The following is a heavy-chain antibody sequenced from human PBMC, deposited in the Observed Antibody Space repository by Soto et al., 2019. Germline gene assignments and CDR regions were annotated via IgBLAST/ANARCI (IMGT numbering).Heavy chain of an antibody. CDR1: GFTFSSYA. Sequence: QVQLVESGGGVVQPGRSLRLSCAASGFTFSSYAMHWVRQAPGKGLEWVAVISYDGSNKYYADSVKGPFTISRDNSKTLYLQMNGLRAEDTAVYYCVRDKAPYSSGWHKRHFDYWGQGTLVTVSS. CDR3: VRDKAPYSSGWHKRHFDY. J-gene: IGHJ4*02. CDR2: ISYDGSNK. D-gene: IGHD6-19*01. V-gene: IGHV3-30-3*01.